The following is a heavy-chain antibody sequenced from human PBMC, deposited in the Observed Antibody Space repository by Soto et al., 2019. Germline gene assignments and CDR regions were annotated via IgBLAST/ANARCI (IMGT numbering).Heavy chain of an antibody. CDR1: GNTFTYRY. CDR2: ITPFNGDV. D-gene: IGHD1-26*01. Sequence: QMQLVQSGAEVKKTGSSVTVSCKALGNTFTYRYLHWVRQAPGQALEWMGWITPFNGDVHYAQKFQERVTTIRDKSINTASMRMSSLRSEDTAMYYCASGGAGSGPFTWELPDLWGQGTLVTVSS. CDR3: ASGGAGSGPFTWELPDL. V-gene: IGHV1-45*02. J-gene: IGHJ5*02.